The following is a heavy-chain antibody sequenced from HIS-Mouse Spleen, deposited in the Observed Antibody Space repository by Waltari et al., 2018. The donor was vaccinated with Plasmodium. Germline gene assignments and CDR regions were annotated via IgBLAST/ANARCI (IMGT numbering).Heavy chain of an antibody. Sequence: QVQLVQSGAEVKKPGASVKVSCKASGYTFTGYYMHWVRQAPGQGLEWMGWINPNSGGTNYAQKFQDRVTMTRDTSISTADMELSRLRSDDTAVYYCARVLGYKAAAGTFVEYFQHWGQGTLVTVSS. CDR3: ARVLGYKAAAGTFVEYFQH. CDR2: INPNSGGT. CDR1: GYTFTGYY. J-gene: IGHJ1*01. V-gene: IGHV1-2*02. D-gene: IGHD6-13*01.